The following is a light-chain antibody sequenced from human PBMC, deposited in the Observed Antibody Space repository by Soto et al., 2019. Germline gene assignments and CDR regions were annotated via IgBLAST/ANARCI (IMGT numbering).Light chain of an antibody. CDR2: DVS. V-gene: IGLV2-14*01. J-gene: IGLJ2*01. CDR3: SSYTSSTTVV. Sequence: QSALTQPASVSGSTGQSITISCTGASSDVGGYNYVSWYQQHPGKAPKLMIYDVSNRPSGVSNRFSGSKSGNTASLTISGLQAEDASDYYCSSYTSSTTVVFGGGTKVTV. CDR1: SSDVGGYNY.